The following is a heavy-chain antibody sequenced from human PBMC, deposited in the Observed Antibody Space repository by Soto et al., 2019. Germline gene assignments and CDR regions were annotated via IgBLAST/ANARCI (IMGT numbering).Heavy chain of an antibody. D-gene: IGHD1-26*01. J-gene: IGHJ4*02. CDR1: GFTFSTYA. V-gene: IGHV3-23*01. CDR2: ISDSGGST. Sequence: EVQLLDSGGGLVQPGGSLRLSCAASGFTFSTYAMSWVRQAPGKGLGWVSTISDSGGSTYYADSVKGRFTISRDNSKNTLYLQMNRLRAEDTAVYYCAKRPRKFSGSYFDYWGQGTLVTVSS. CDR3: AKRPRKFSGSYFDY.